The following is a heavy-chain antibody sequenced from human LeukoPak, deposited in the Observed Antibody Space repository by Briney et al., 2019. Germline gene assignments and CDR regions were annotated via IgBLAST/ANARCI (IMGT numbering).Heavy chain of an antibody. V-gene: IGHV4-59*08. D-gene: IGHD6-13*01. J-gene: IGHJ4*02. CDR1: GGSISSYY. Sequence: SETLSLTCTVSGGSISSYYWSWIRQPPGKGLEWIGYIYYSGSTHYNPSLKKRVTISVDTSKNQFSLQLSSVTAADTAVYYCARRGIAAAGYDYWGQGTLVTVSS. CDR3: ARRGIAAAGYDY. CDR2: IYYSGST.